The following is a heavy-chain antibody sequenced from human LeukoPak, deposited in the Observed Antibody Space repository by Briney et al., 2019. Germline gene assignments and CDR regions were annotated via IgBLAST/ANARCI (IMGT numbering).Heavy chain of an antibody. D-gene: IGHD2-2*01. J-gene: IGHJ4*02. CDR3: ARDPRSQLLLDY. V-gene: IGHV1-2*02. CDR1: GFTFTDEY. Sequence: ASVKVSCKSSGFTFTDEYIHWVRQAPGQGLEWMGWINPYSGAINYAQKFQGRVTLTRDTSISTAYMELSRLTSGDTAVYYCARDPRSQLLLDYWGQGTLVTVSS. CDR2: INPYSGAI.